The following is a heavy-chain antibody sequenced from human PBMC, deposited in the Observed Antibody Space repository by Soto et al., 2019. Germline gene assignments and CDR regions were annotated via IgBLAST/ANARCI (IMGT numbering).Heavy chain of an antibody. D-gene: IGHD4-17*01. Sequence: PGGSLRLSCAASGFTFSSNWMSWIRQAPGKGLELLANIKHDGSDKYYVDSVKGRFTISRDNAMNSLYLQMNSLRAEDTAVYHCAKDPNGDYVGAFDAWGQGTLVTVSS. CDR1: GFTFSSNW. V-gene: IGHV3-7*03. CDR2: IKHDGSDK. J-gene: IGHJ4*02. CDR3: AKDPNGDYVGAFDA.